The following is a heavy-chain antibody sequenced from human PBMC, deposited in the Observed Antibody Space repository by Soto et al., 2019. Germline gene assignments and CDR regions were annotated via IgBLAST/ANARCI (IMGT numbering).Heavy chain of an antibody. D-gene: IGHD5-12*01. CDR3: ARHRWLRSQIDY. CDR2: IYYSGST. J-gene: IGHJ4*02. V-gene: IGHV4-59*08. CDR1: VGSISSYY. Sequence: SETLSLTCTVSVGSISSYYWSWIRQPPGKGLEWIGYIYYSGSTNYNPSLKSRVTISVDTSKNQFSLKLSSVTAADTAVYYCARHRWLRSQIDYWGQGTLVTVSS.